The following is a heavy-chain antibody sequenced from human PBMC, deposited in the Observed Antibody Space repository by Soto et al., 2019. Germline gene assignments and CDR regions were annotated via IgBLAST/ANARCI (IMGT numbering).Heavy chain of an antibody. Sequence: QITLKESGPTLVKPTQTLTLTCTFSGFSLSTSGVGVGWIRQPPGKALEWLALIYWDDDKRYSPSLKSRLTIXXXXXXXXXXXXXXXXXXXXXXXXXXXXXXXXXNQYDYWGQGTLVTVSS. J-gene: IGHJ4*02. CDR3: XXXXXXXNQYDY. V-gene: IGHV2-5*02. CDR1: GFSLSTSGVG. CDR2: IYWDDDK.